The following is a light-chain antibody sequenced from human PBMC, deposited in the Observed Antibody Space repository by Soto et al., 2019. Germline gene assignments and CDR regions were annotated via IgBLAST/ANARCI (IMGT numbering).Light chain of an antibody. V-gene: IGKV1-39*01. J-gene: IGKJ4*01. CDR3: QQTYYTGVT. Sequence: DIHLTQSPSSLSAAVGDRVTITCRASQAILTYLYWLQQKAGKAPEVLIYGASGLRGGVPSRFTGSGSATDFTLTITSLQREDAGTYFCQQTYYTGVTFGGGTKVDIK. CDR2: GAS. CDR1: QAILTY.